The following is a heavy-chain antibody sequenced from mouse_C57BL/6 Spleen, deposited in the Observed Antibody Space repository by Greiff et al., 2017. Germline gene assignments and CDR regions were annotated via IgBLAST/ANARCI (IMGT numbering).Heavy chain of an antibody. D-gene: IGHD1-1*01. V-gene: IGHV1-78*01. J-gene: IGHJ3*01. CDR2: IYPRDGST. Sequence: QVQLQQSDAELVKPGASVKISCKVSGYTFTDHTIHWMKQRPEQGLEWIGYIYPRDGSTKYNEKFKGKATLTADKSSSTAYMQLNSLTSEDSAVYFCARPQIYYYGSRQAWFAYWGQGTLVTVSA. CDR3: ARPQIYYYGSRQAWFAY. CDR1: GYTFTDHT.